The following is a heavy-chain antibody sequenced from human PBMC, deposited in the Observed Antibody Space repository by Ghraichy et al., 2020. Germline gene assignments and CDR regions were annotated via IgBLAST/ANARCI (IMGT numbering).Heavy chain of an antibody. Sequence: SETLSLTCTVSGGSISSGGYYWSWIRQHPGKGLEWIGYIYYSGSTYYNPSLKSRVTISVDTSKNQFSLKLSSVTAADTAVYYCARDFASAWGYSSSSLRYYYYYGMDVWGQGTTVTVSS. CDR3: ARDFASAWGYSSSSLRYYYYYGMDV. CDR1: GGSISSGGYY. D-gene: IGHD6-6*01. V-gene: IGHV4-31*03. J-gene: IGHJ6*02. CDR2: IYYSGST.